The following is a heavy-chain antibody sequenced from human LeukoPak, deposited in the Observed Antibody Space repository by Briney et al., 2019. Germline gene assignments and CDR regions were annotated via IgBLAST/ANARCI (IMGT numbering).Heavy chain of an antibody. CDR1: GFTFSSYA. J-gene: IGHJ4*02. CDR3: ARDLHYYGSGSYDY. D-gene: IGHD3-10*01. CDR2: ISYDGSNK. Sequence: GGSLRLSCAASGFTFSSYAMHWVRQASGKGLEWVAVISYDGSNKYYADSVKGRFTISRDNSKNTLYLQMNSLRAEDTAVYYCARDLHYYGSGSYDYWGQGTLVTVSS. V-gene: IGHV3-30*04.